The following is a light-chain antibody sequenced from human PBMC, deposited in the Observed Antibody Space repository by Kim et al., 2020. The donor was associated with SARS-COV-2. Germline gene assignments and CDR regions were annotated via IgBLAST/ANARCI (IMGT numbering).Light chain of an antibody. CDR3: ASWGDSLDGFR. V-gene: IGLV1-44*01. J-gene: IGLJ1*01. CDR2: DDN. Sequence: GQRVNISCPGGTSTIGRNSVDWYRQLPCTAPQLLIKDDNQRPSGVPDRLSGSKSGTSASLAISGLQSEDEADYYCASWGDSLDGFRFGGGAKVTVL. CDR1: TSTIGRNS.